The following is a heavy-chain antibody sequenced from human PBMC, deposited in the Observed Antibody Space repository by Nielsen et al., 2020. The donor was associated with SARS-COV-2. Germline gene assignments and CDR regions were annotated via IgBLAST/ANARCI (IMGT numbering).Heavy chain of an antibody. J-gene: IGHJ4*02. Sequence: GESLKISCAASGFTFRTSWMNWVRQAPGKGLDWVAIISYDGRNKQYADSVKGRFTISRDNSKNTVYLLMNRLRSDDTAVYYCVGDNNWGQGALVTVSA. CDR1: GFTFRTSW. V-gene: IGHV3-30*03. CDR2: ISYDGRNK. CDR3: VGDNN.